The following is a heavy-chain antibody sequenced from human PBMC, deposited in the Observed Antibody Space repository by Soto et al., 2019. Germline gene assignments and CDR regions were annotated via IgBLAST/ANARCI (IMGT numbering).Heavy chain of an antibody. J-gene: IGHJ4*02. CDR2: IIPIFGTA. V-gene: IGHV1-69*06. CDR1: GGTFSSYA. D-gene: IGHD1-26*01. CDR3: ATDSGSYLAPYFDY. Sequence: SVKVSCKASGGTFSSYAISWVRQAPGQGLEWMGGIIPIFGTANYAQKFQGRVTITADKSTSTAYMELSSLRSEDTAVYYCATDSGSYLAPYFDYWGQGTLVTVSS.